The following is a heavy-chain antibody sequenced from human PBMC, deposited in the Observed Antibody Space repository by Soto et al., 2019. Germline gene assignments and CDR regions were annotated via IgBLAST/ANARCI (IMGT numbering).Heavy chain of an antibody. V-gene: IGHV4-34*01. CDR3: ARGLRYSGMDV. CDR2: INHSGST. CDR1: GGSFSGYY. J-gene: IGHJ6*02. Sequence: SETLSLTCAVYGGSFSGYYWSWIRQPPGKGLEWIGEINHSGSTNYNPSLKSRVTISVDTSKNQFSLKLSSVTAADTAVYYCARGLRYSGMDVWGQGTTVTVSS.